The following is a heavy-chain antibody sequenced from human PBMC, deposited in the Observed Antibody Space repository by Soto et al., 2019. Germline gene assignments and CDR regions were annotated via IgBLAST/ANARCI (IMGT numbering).Heavy chain of an antibody. J-gene: IGHJ6*04. V-gene: IGHV4-34*01. Sequence: QVQLQQWGAGLLKPSETLSLTCAVYGGSFSGNYWSWIRQPPGKGLEWIGEINHSGSTNYNPSLKSRVTKSADNYNKQYFLKLTSATAEHTAVYCCCRYCSGRRGYYFYGLYVWGEGTPVTVSS. CDR2: INHSGST. D-gene: IGHD3-10*01. CDR1: GGSFSGNY. CDR3: CRYCSGRRGYYFYGLYV.